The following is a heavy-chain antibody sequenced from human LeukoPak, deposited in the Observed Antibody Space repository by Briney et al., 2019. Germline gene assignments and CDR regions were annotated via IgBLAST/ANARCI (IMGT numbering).Heavy chain of an antibody. V-gene: IGHV3-21*01. CDR2: ISSSSSYI. J-gene: IGHJ4*02. Sequence: GGSLRLSCAASGFTFSSYSMNWVRQAPGKGLEWVSSISSSSSYIYYADSVKGRFTISRDNAKNSLYLQMNSLGAEDTAVYYCARGSYCSSTSCYTSDYWGQGTLVTVSS. CDR3: ARGSYCSSTSCYTSDY. CDR1: GFTFSSYS. D-gene: IGHD2-2*02.